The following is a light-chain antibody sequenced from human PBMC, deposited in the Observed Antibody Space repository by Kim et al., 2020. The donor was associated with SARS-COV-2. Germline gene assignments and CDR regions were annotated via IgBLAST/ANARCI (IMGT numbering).Light chain of an antibody. J-gene: IGKJ3*01. CDR2: AVS. CDR3: QQSYSNFS. CDR1: QSISTY. V-gene: IGKV1-39*01. Sequence: DIQMTQSQSSLSASVGDRVTITCRASQSISTYLNWYQQKPGTAPKLLIYAVSKLQSGVPSRFSGSASGTHFTGSATEFTLTISSLHPEDVAIYYCQQSYSNFSFGPGTKVDIK.